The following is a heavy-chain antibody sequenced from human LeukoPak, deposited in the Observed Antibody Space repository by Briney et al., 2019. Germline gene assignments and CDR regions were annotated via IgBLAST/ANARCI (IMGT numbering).Heavy chain of an antibody. V-gene: IGHV1-2*02. CDR1: GYTFTGYH. J-gene: IGHJ6*03. CDR2: INPNSGGT. Sequence: ASVTVSCKASGYTFTGYHMHWVRQAPGQGLEWMGWINPNSGGTNYAQKFQGRVTMTRDTSISTAYMELSRLRSDDTAVYYCARFRRYSATGYMDVWGKGTTVTVSS. CDR3: ARFRRYSATGYMDV. D-gene: IGHD6-13*01.